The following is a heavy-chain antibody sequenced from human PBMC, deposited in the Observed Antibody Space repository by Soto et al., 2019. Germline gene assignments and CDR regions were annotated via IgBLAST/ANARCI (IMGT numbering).Heavy chain of an antibody. CDR2: IKQDGSEK. J-gene: IGHJ6*03. CDR1: GFTFSSYW. Sequence: PGGSLRLSCAASGFTFSSYWMSWVRQAPGKGLEWVANIKQDGSEKYYVDSVKGRFTISRDNAKNSLYLQMNSLRAEDTAVYYCARDCFGFRGDCSYYYYMDVWGKGTTVTVSS. CDR3: ARDCFGFRGDCSYYYYMDV. D-gene: IGHD2-21*02. V-gene: IGHV3-7*01.